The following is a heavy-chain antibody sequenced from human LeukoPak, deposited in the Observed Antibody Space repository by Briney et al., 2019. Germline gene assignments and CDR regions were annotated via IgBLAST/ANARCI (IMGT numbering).Heavy chain of an antibody. CDR3: ARGGYFDYFDY. CDR2: IYYSGST. Sequence: SETLSLTCTVSGGSISSYYWSWIRQPPRKGLEWIGYIYYSGSTNYNPSLKSRVTISVHTSKNQFSLKLSSVTAADTAVYYCARGGYFDYFDYWGQGTLVTVSS. J-gene: IGHJ4*02. V-gene: IGHV4-59*01. CDR1: GGSISSYY. D-gene: IGHD3-9*01.